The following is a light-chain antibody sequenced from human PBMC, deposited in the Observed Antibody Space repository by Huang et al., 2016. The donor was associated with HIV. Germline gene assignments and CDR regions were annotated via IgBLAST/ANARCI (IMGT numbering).Light chain of an antibody. CDR1: QSVNTN. CDR2: AAS. J-gene: IGKJ2*01. V-gene: IGKV3-15*01. CDR3: QQYNKWPPEYT. Sequence: VMMSQSPATLAASPGERVTLSCGASQSVNTNLAWYQQKPGQPPRLLIYAASTRATGGPARFAGSGYGTEFTLTIDSLQSDDFAVYYCQQYNKWPPEYTFGQGTRLEIK.